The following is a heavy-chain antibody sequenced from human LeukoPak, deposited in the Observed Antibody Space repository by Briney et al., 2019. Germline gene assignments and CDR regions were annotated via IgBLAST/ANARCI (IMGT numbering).Heavy chain of an antibody. Sequence: ASVKVSFKVSGYTLTELSMHWVRQAPGKGREGMGGFDSEDGETIYPQKFQGRVTMTEDTSTDTAYMELSSLRSEDTAVYYCATDLGCSSTSCSVYWGQGTLVTVSS. CDR1: GYTLTELS. D-gene: IGHD2-2*01. V-gene: IGHV1-24*01. J-gene: IGHJ4*02. CDR3: ATDLGCSSTSCSVY. CDR2: FDSEDGET.